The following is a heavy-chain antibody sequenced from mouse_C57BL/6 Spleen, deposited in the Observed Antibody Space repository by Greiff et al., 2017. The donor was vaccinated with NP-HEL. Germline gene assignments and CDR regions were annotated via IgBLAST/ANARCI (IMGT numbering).Heavy chain of an antibody. CDR1: GYAFTNYL. V-gene: IGHV1-54*01. CDR2: INPGSGGT. J-gene: IGHJ1*03. CDR3: ARRVGYFDV. Sequence: VQLQQSGAELVRPGTSVKVSCKASGYAFTNYLIEWVKQRPGQGLEWIGVINPGSGGTNYNEKFKGKATPTADKSSSTAYMQVRSLTSEDSAVYFCARRVGYFDVWGTGTTVTVSS.